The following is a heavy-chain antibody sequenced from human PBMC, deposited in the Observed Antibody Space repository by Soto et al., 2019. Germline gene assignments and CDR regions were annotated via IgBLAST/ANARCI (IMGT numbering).Heavy chain of an antibody. D-gene: IGHD3-10*01. CDR2: IYYSGST. CDR3: ARSGWVGELRYYYYMDV. J-gene: IGHJ6*03. Sequence: QVQLQESGPGLVKPSQTLSLTCTVSGGSISSGGYYWSWIRQHPGKGLEWIGYIYYSGSTYYNPSLNSRVTISVDTSKNQFSLKLSSVTAADTAVYYCARSGWVGELRYYYYMDVWGQGTTVTVSS. CDR1: GGSISSGGYY. V-gene: IGHV4-31*03.